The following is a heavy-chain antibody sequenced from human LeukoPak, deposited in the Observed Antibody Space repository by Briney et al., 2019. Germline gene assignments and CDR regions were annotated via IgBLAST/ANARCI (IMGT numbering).Heavy chain of an antibody. CDR3: ARDKHIVVVTAIRTLDY. J-gene: IGHJ4*02. Sequence: SETLSLTCTVSGGSISSSSYYWGWIRQPPGKGLEWIGSIYYSGSTYYNPSLKSRVTISVDTSKNQFSLKLSSVTAADTAVYYCARDKHIVVVTAIRTLDYWGQGTLVTVSS. CDR2: IYYSGST. V-gene: IGHV4-39*07. CDR1: GGSISSSSYY. D-gene: IGHD2-21*02.